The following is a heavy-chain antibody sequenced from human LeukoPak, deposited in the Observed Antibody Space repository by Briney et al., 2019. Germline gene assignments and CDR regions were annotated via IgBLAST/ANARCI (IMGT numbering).Heavy chain of an antibody. V-gene: IGHV1-2*04. J-gene: IGHJ4*02. CDR2: INPNSGGT. Sequence: ASVKVSCKASGYTFTGYYMHWVRQAPGQGLEWMGWINPNSGGTNYAQKFQGWVTMTRDTSISTAYMELSRLRSDDTAVYYCAILSQYSSGWSSPFDYWGQGTLVTVSS. CDR1: GYTFTGYY. CDR3: AILSQYSSGWSSPFDY. D-gene: IGHD6-19*01.